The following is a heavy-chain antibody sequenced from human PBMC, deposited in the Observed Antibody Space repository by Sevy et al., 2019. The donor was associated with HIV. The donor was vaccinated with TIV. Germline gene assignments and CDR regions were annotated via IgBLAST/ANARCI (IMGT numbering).Heavy chain of an antibody. CDR3: ATLGGSSSWYGDTYYFDY. V-gene: IGHV3-21*01. CDR2: ISSSGSYI. J-gene: IGHJ4*02. Sequence: GGSLRLSCAASGFTFSSYSMNWVRQAPGKGLEWVSSISSSGSYIYYADSVKGRFTISRDNAKNSLYLQMNSLRAEDTAVYYCATLGGSSSWYGDTYYFDYWGQGTLVTVSS. CDR1: GFTFSSYS. D-gene: IGHD6-13*01.